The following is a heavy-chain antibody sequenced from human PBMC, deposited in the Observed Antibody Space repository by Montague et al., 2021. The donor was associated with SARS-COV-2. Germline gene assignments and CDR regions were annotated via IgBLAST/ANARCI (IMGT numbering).Heavy chain of an antibody. CDR3: AKGKNGAFDI. CDR1: GFTLRNYA. V-gene: IGHV3-23*03. J-gene: IGHJ3*02. D-gene: IGHD2-8*01. Sequence: SLRLSCAASGFTLRNYAMSWLRQVPGKGPEWVSIMFSGGTSTDYADSVKGRFTISRDDFKQILFLEMNDLRAEDTAIYYCAKGKNGAFDIWGHGTRVTVSS. CDR2: MFSGGTST.